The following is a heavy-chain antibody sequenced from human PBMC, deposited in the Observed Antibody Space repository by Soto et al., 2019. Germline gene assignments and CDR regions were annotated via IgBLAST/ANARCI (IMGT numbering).Heavy chain of an antibody. V-gene: IGHV4-59*01. D-gene: IGHD3-16*01. CDR1: GGSISGYY. CDR3: ARDAVGELTNWFYP. J-gene: IGHJ5*02. Sequence: SETLSLTCTVSGGSISGYYWSWIRQPPGKGLEWIGYIYYSGSTNYNPSLKSRVTISVDTSKNQFSLKLSSVTAADTAVYYCARDAVGELTNWFYPWGQGTLVTVS. CDR2: IYYSGST.